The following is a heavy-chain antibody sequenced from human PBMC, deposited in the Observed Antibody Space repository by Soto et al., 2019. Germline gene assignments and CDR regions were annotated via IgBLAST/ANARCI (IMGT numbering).Heavy chain of an antibody. CDR1: GGSISSSSYY. Sequence: SETLSLTCTVSGGSISSSSYYWGWIRQPPGKGLECIGSIYYSGSTYYNPSLKSRVTISVDTSKNQFSLKLSSVTAADTAVYYCARAPPPPIESYYYYGMDVWGQGTTVTVSS. J-gene: IGHJ6*02. CDR2: IYYSGST. V-gene: IGHV4-39*01. CDR3: ARAPPPPIESYYYYGMDV.